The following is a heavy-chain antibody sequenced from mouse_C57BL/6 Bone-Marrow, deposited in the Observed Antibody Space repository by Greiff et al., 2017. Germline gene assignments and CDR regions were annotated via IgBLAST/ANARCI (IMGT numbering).Heavy chain of an antibody. J-gene: IGHJ1*03. CDR1: GYTFTSYE. CDR3: ARFRGVLRGYFDV. V-gene: IGHV1-85*01. CDR2: LYPRDGSP. D-gene: IGHD1-1*01. Sequence: QVQLKQSGPELVKPGASVKLSCKASGYTFTSYEINGVKQRPGQGLTWIGWLYPRDGSPKYNEKFKGRATLPVDTSSSTAYMELHSLTSEDSAVYFCARFRGVLRGYFDVWGTGTTVTVSS.